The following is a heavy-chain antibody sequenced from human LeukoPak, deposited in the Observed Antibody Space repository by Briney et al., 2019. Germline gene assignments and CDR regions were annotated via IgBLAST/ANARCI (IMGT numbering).Heavy chain of an antibody. CDR3: ARDDRYYYDSSGYYFG. V-gene: IGHV1-69*04. CDR1: GGTFSSYT. CDR2: INPILGIA. Sequence: ASVKVSCKASGGTFSSYTISWVRQAPGQGLEWMGRINPILGIANYAQKFQGRVTITADKSTTTAYMELSSLRSEDTAVYYCARDDRYYYDSSGYYFGWGQGTLVTVSS. D-gene: IGHD3-22*01. J-gene: IGHJ4*02.